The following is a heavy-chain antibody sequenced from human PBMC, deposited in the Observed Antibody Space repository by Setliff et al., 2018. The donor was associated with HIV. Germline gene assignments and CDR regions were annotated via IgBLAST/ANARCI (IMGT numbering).Heavy chain of an antibody. CDR3: ARGFCSGGFCHPNFYHYMDV. CDR1: GVTSGDYY. Sequence: PSETLSLTCTFSGVTSGDYYWTWIRQHPVTGLEWIGYIYSSGTKYYNPSLKSRLAISLDTSKNQFSLNLKSVTAADAAVYYCARGFCSGGFCHPNFYHYMDVWGKGTTVTVSS. V-gene: IGHV4-31*03. D-gene: IGHD2-15*01. J-gene: IGHJ6*03. CDR2: IYSSGTK.